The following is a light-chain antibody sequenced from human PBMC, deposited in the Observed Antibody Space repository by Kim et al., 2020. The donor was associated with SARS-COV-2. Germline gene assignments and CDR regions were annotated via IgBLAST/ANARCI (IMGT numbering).Light chain of an antibody. Sequence: SSELTQYPAVSVALGQTVRLTCQGDSLRNYYATWYQQRPGQAPVLVLYGKYNRPSGIPDRFSGSASGNTASLTITGAQAEDEADDYCNSRDSSGDHVVFGGGTQLTVL. J-gene: IGLJ3*02. V-gene: IGLV3-19*01. CDR2: GKY. CDR1: SLRNYY. CDR3: NSRDSSGDHVV.